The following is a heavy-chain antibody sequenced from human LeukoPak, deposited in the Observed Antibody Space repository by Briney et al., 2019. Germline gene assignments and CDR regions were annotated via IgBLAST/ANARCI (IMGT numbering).Heavy chain of an antibody. D-gene: IGHD2-2*01. V-gene: IGHV1-8*03. Sequence: GASVKVSCKASGYTFTSYDINWVRQATGQGLEWMGWMNPNSGNTGYALKFQGRVTITRNTSISTAYMELNSLRSEDTAVYYCAIRHSCSSNSSYRDRPFDYWGQETLVTVSP. CDR1: GYTFTSYD. J-gene: IGHJ4*02. CDR2: MNPNSGNT. CDR3: AIRHSCSSNSSYRDRPFDY.